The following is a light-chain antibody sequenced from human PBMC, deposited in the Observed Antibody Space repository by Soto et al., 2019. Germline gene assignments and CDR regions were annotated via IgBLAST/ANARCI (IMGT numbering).Light chain of an antibody. CDR1: SSDVGGYNY. V-gene: IGLV2-14*01. CDR2: DVS. CDR3: SSYTSSSTPV. Sequence: QSVLTQPASVSGSPGQSITISCTGTSSDVGGYNYVSWYQQHPGKAPKLMIYDVSNRPSGVSNRFSGSKSGNTASLTISRLQAEDEADYYCSSYTSSSTPVFGGGTKVTVL. J-gene: IGLJ2*01.